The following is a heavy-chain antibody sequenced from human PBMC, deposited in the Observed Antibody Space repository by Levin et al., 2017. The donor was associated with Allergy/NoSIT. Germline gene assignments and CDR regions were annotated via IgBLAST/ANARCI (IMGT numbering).Heavy chain of an antibody. V-gene: IGHV4-61*01. CDR1: GGSVSSSSYY. J-gene: IGHJ4*02. CDR2: ISYSGST. CDR3: ARSHDSTGYFN. D-gene: IGHD3-22*01. Sequence: LSQTLSLTCTVSGGSVSSSSYYWSWIRQPPGKGLDWIGYISYSGSTNYNPSLKSRVTISVDTSKNQFSLKLSSVTAADTAVYYCARSHDSTGYFNWGQGTLVTVSS.